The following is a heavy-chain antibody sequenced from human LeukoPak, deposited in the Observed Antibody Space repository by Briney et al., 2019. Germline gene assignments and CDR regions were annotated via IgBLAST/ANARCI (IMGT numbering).Heavy chain of an antibody. D-gene: IGHD2-15*01. J-gene: IGHJ4*02. CDR1: GFTFSTFS. Sequence: GGSLRLSCAASGFTFSTFSMNWVRQAPGKGLEWVASINSNSYIYYADSVKGRFTISRDNAKNSLYLQMNSLGAEDTAVYYCAKEGGFCFGETCRYFDYWGQGTLVTVSS. CDR2: INSNSYI. CDR3: AKEGGFCFGETCRYFDY. V-gene: IGHV3-21*01.